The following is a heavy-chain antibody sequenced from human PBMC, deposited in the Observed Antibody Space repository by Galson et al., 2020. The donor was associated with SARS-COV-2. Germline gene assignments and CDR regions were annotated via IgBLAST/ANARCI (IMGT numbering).Heavy chain of an antibody. V-gene: IGHV1-18*04. CDR2: ISAYNGNT. CDR3: ARSITIFGVVIIPHWFDP. Sequence: ASVKVSCKASGYTFTSYGISWVRQAPGQGLEWMGWISAYNGNTNYAQKLQGRVTMTTDTSTSTAYMELRSLRSDDTAVYYCARSITIFGVVIIPHWFDPWGQGTLVTVSS. CDR1: GYTFTSYG. D-gene: IGHD3-3*01. J-gene: IGHJ5*02.